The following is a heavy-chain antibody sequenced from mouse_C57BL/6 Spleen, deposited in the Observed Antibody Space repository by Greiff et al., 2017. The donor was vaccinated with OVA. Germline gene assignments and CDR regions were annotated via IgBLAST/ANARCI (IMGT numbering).Heavy chain of an antibody. J-gene: IGHJ2*01. CDR1: GYTFTSYW. CDR2: INPSNGGT. V-gene: IGHV1-53*01. D-gene: IGHD2-3*01. CDR3: ARRMEDGYYFDY. Sequence: VQLQQPGPELVKPGASVKLSCKASGYTFTSYWMHWVKQRPGQGLEWIGNINPSNGGTNYNEKFKSKATLTVDKSSSTAYMQLSSLTSDDSAVYYCARRMEDGYYFDYWGQGTTLTVSS.